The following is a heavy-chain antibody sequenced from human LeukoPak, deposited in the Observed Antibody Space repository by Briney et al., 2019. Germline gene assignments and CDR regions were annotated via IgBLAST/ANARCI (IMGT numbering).Heavy chain of an antibody. V-gene: IGHV4-59*11. CDR2: ISYIGST. J-gene: IGHJ3*02. D-gene: IGHD4-17*01. CDR3: ARDLVTVTKGFDI. Sequence: SETLSLTCAVSDDSFSSHYWTWIRQPPGKGLEWIGHISYIGSTNYNPSLKSRVTISIDTSKNQFSLKLSSVTAADTAVYYCARDLVTVTKGFDIWGQGTMVSVSS. CDR1: DDSFSSHY.